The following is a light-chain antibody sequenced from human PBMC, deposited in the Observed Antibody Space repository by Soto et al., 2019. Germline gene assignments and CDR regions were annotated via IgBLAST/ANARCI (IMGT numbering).Light chain of an antibody. CDR3: QQYGNSPPYT. Sequence: EIVLTQSPGTQSLSPGERATLSCRASQSVSSSSLAWYQQKPGQAPRLLIYGASSRATGIPDRFSGSGSGTDFTLTVSRLELEDFVVYYCQQYGNSPPYTFGQGTKLEI. CDR2: GAS. J-gene: IGKJ2*01. CDR1: QSVSSSS. V-gene: IGKV3-20*01.